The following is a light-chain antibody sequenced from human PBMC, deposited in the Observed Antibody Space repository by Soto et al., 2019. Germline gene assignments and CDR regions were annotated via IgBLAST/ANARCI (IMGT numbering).Light chain of an antibody. CDR2: EVS. J-gene: IGLJ2*01. Sequence: QSALTQPASVSGSPGQSITISCTGTSSDVGTYNYVSWYQQHPGKAPKLMTYEVSNRPSGVSNRFPGSKSGNTASLTISGLQAEDEADYYCSSYTSSSFVVFGGGTKVTVL. CDR3: SSYTSSSFVV. CDR1: SSDVGTYNY. V-gene: IGLV2-14*01.